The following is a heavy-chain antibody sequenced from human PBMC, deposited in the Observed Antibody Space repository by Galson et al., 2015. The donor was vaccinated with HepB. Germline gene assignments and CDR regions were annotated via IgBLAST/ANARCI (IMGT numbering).Heavy chain of an antibody. CDR2: ISSSSSYI. CDR3: ARGISAAGTRWFDP. V-gene: IGHV3-21*01. Sequence: SLRLSCAASGFTFSSYSMNWVRQAPGKGLEWVSSISSSSSYIYYADSVKGRFTISRDNAKNSLYLQMNSLRAEDTAVYYCARGISAAGTRWFDPWGQGTLVTVSS. J-gene: IGHJ5*02. CDR1: GFTFSSYS. D-gene: IGHD6-13*01.